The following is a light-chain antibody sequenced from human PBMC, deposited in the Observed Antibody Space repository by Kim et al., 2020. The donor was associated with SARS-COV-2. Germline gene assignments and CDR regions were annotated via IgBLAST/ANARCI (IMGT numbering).Light chain of an antibody. V-gene: IGLV4-69*01. CDR2: LNSDGSH. CDR3: QTWGTGVVV. Sequence: APVKLTCTLSSGHSSYAIAWHQQQPEKGPRYLMKLNSDGSHSKGDGIPDRFSGSSSGAERYLTISSLQSEDEADYYCQTWGTGVVVFGGGTQLTVL. CDR1: SGHSSYA. J-gene: IGLJ2*01.